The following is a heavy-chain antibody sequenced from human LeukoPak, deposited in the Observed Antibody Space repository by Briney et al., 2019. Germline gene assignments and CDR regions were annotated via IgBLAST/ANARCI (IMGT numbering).Heavy chain of an antibody. Sequence: SGGSLRLSCAASGFTFSNYAMTWVRQAQGKGLQWVSAITGSGGSTSSADSVKGRCAISKDNSKNTLYLQINSLIAEDAAVYYCAPLSRVPTEYSGYGGEDYWGQGTLVTVSS. CDR2: ITGSGGST. CDR1: GFTFSNYA. CDR3: APLSRVPTEYSGYGGEDY. D-gene: IGHD5-12*01. J-gene: IGHJ4*02. V-gene: IGHV3-23*01.